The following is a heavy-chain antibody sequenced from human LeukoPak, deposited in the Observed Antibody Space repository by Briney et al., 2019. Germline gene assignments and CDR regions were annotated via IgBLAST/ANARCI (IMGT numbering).Heavy chain of an antibody. Sequence: GGSLRLSCAASGFTFSSYGMNWVRQAPGKGLEWVSGISGSGGTTYYADSVKGRFTISRDNSKNSLPLQVSSLRAEDTAVYYCAKTNGYYSDWGQGTLVTVSS. CDR3: AKTNGYYSD. D-gene: IGHD3-22*01. V-gene: IGHV3-23*01. CDR1: GFTFSSYG. CDR2: ISGSGGTT. J-gene: IGHJ4*02.